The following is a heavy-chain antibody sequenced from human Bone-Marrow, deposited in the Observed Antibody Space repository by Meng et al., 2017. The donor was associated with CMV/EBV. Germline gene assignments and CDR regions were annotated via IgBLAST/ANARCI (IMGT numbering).Heavy chain of an antibody. CDR2: IYYSGST. Sequence: SETLSITCTVSGGSISSYYWSWIRQPPGKGLEWIGYIYYSGSTNYNPSLKSRVTISVDTSKNQFSLKLSSVTAADTAVYYCARDKTTYYDFWSGYYKDYYGMDVWGQGTTVTGSS. CDR1: GGSISSYY. V-gene: IGHV4-59*01. J-gene: IGHJ6*02. CDR3: ARDKTTYYDFWSGYYKDYYGMDV. D-gene: IGHD3-3*01.